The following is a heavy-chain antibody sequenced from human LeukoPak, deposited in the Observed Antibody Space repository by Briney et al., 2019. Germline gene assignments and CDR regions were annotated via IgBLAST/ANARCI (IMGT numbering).Heavy chain of an antibody. D-gene: IGHD5-18*01. CDR1: GYTFTGYY. V-gene: IGHV1-2*02. J-gene: IGHJ6*03. Sequence: GASVKVSCKASGYTFTGYYMHWVRQAPGQGLEWMGWINPNSGGTNYAQKFQGRVTMTRDTSISTAYMELSRLRSDDTAVYYCARGYSYSDYYYYYYMDVWGKGTTVTVSS. CDR2: INPNSGGT. CDR3: ARGYSYSDYYYYYYMDV.